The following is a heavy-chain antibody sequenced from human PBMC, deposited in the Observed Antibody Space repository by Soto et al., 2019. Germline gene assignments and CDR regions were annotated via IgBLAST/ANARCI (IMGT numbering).Heavy chain of an antibody. CDR3: ARDFLNCTNGVCYPDY. V-gene: IGHV1-2*04. D-gene: IGHD2-8*01. J-gene: IGHJ4*02. CDR1: GYTFTGYY. CDR2: INPNSGGT. Sequence: ASVKVSCKASGYTFTGYYMHWERQAPGQGLEWMGWINPNSGGTNYAQKFQGWVTMTRDTSISTAYMELSRLRSDDAAVYYCARDFLNCTNGVCYPDYWGKGTLVPVSS.